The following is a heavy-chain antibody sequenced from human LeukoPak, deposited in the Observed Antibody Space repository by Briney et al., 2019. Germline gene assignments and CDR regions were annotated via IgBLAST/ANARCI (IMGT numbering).Heavy chain of an antibody. CDR3: ARVASTSPYYYGMDV. J-gene: IGHJ6*02. CDR2: IYSGGST. V-gene: IGHV3-53*01. Sequence: GGSLRLSCAASGFTFSSYSMNWVRQAPGKGLEWVSVIYSGGSTYYADSVQGRFTISRDNSKNTLYLQMNSLRVEDTAVYYCARVASTSPYYYGMDVWGQGTTVTVSS. CDR1: GFTFSSYS.